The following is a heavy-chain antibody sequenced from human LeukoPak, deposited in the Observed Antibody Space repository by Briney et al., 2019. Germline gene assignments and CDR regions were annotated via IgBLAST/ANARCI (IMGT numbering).Heavy chain of an antibody. V-gene: IGHV4-34*01. D-gene: IGHD2-15*01. CDR1: GGSLSGYY. CDR3: AIRPNCSGGSCNWFDP. Sequence: SETLPLTCAVYGGSLSGYYWSWIRQPPGKGLEWIGEINHSGSTNYNPSLKSRVTISVDTSKNQFSLKLSSVTAADMAVYYCAIRPNCSGGSCNWFDPWGQGTLVTVSS. J-gene: IGHJ5*02. CDR2: INHSGST.